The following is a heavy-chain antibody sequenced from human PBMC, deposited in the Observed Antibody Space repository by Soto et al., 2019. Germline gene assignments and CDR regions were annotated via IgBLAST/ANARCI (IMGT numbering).Heavy chain of an antibody. Sequence: EVQLLESGGGLVQPGGSLRLSCAASGFSFRSYAMSWVRQAPGKGLEWVSAISGSGGSTYYADSVKGRFTISRDNSKNTLYLQLNSLRAEDTAVYYCAKVSSGWHCFDPWGQGTLVTVSS. CDR1: GFSFRSYA. D-gene: IGHD6-19*01. J-gene: IGHJ5*02. CDR3: AKVSSGWHCFDP. CDR2: ISGSGGST. V-gene: IGHV3-23*01.